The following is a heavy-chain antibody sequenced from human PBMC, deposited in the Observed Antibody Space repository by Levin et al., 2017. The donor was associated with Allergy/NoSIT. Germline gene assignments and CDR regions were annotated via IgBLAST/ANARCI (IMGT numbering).Heavy chain of an antibody. CDR1: GFTFSNYG. CDR3: ATGCLVGASYYFDS. D-gene: IGHD1-26*01. V-gene: IGHV3-48*01. CDR2: ISSSSGTI. Sequence: GESLKISCVASGFTFSNYGMHWVRQAPGKGLEWISFISSSSGTIYYADSAKGRFTISRDNAKNSLFLQMSSLGAEDTAVYYCATGCLVGASYYFDSWGQGTLVTVSS. J-gene: IGHJ4*02.